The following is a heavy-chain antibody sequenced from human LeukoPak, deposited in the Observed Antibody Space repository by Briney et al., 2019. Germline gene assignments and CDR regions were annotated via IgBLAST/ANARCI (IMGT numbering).Heavy chain of an antibody. D-gene: IGHD3-16*01. J-gene: IGHJ6*02. CDR2: ISYDGSNK. V-gene: IGHV3-30-3*01. CDR3: AREGAYSYGMDV. CDR1: GFTFSSYA. Sequence: GRSLRLSCAASGFTFSSYAMHWVRQAPGKGLEWVAVISYDGSNKYYADSVKGRFTISRDNAKNTLYLQMNSLRAEDTAVYYCAREGAYSYGMDVWGQGTTVTVSS.